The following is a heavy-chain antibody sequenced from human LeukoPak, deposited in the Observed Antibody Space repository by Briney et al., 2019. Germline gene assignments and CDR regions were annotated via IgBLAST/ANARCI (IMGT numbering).Heavy chain of an antibody. J-gene: IGHJ3*01. CDR3: ARAPMAITTSAFPDAFDF. V-gene: IGHV4-59*01. Sequence: SETLSLTCTVSGGSINIFYWNWIRQPPGKGLEWIGYVSYSGGTNYNPSLKRRVSISLDTSKNQFSLKLSSPAAADPAVYYCARAPMAITTSAFPDAFDFWGQGTMVTVSS. D-gene: IGHD5-12*01. CDR1: GGSINIFY. CDR2: VSYSGGT.